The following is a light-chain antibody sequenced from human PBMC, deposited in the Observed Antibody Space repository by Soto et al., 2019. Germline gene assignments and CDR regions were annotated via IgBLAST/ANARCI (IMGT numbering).Light chain of an antibody. Sequence: DIQMTQSPSTLSASVGDRVTITCRASQSITTWLAWYQQKPGKGPKLLIYDASTLESGVPSRFSGSGSGTEFTLTISSLQPDDVATYHCQQYDTYSWTFGQGTKVEIK. CDR1: QSITTW. CDR3: QQYDTYSWT. V-gene: IGKV1-5*01. CDR2: DAS. J-gene: IGKJ1*01.